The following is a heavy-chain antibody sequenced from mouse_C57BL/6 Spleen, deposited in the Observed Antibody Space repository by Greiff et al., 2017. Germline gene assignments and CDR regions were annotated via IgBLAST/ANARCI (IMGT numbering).Heavy chain of an antibody. CDR2: ILPSIGRT. V-gene: IGHV15-2*01. J-gene: IGHJ4*01. Sequence: QVQLKQSGSELRSPGSSVKLSCKDFDSEVFPIAYMRWVRQKPGHGFEWIGGILPSIGRTIYGEKFEDKATLDADTLSNTAYLELNSLTSEDSAIYYCARGGYDVEDDYAMDYWGQGTSVTVSS. CDR1: DSEVFPIAY. D-gene: IGHD2-2*01. CDR3: ARGGYDVEDDYAMDY.